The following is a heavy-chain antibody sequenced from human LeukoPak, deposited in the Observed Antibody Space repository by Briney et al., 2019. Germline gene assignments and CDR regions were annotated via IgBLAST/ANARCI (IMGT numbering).Heavy chain of an antibody. CDR3: ATIGYSSSINSPLFDY. J-gene: IGHJ4*02. D-gene: IGHD6-13*01. CDR1: GFTFSNYW. CDR2: IYSDGSNT. Sequence: GGSLRLSCAASGFTFSNYWMHWVRHAPGKGLEWVSRIYSDGSNTVYAEPVKGRFTISRDNAKNTLFLQMNSLRAEDTAVYYCATIGYSSSINSPLFDYWGQGTLVTVSS. V-gene: IGHV3-74*01.